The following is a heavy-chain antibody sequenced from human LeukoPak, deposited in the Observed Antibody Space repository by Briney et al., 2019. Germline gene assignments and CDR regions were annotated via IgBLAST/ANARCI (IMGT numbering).Heavy chain of an antibody. CDR1: GGSISSSSYY. D-gene: IGHD5-12*01. V-gene: IGHV4-39*01. CDR3: ARHGVGGWLRTHFDY. CDR2: IYYSGTT. Sequence: PSETLSLTCTVSGGSISSSSYYWGWIRQPPGKGLEWIGTIYYSGTTYYNPSLKSRVTISVDTSKNQFSLKLSSVTAADTAVYYCARHGVGGWLRTHFDYWGQGTLVTVSS. J-gene: IGHJ4*02.